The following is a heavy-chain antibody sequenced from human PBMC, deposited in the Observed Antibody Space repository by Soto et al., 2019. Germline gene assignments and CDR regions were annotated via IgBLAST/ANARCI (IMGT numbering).Heavy chain of an antibody. J-gene: IGHJ6*02. CDR2: IIRDGSST. V-gene: IGHV3-74*01. D-gene: IGHD6-13*01. CDR1: GFTFSSYW. Sequence: EVQLVESGGGLVQPGGSLRLSCAASGFTFSSYWMHWVRQAPGKGLVWISRIIRDGSSTNYADSVKGRFTISRDNAKNTLYLEINSLRAEDTAVYFSGRGGSGIYGMDIWGQGTTVTVSS. CDR3: GRGGSGIYGMDI.